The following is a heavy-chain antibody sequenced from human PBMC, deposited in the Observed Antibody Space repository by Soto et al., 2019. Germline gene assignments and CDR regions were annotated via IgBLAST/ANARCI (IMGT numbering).Heavy chain of an antibody. V-gene: IGHV3-11*01. CDR1: GFTFSDYY. D-gene: IGHD6-13*01. CDR3: ARAEYSSSWYQLGY. CDR2: ISSSGSTI. J-gene: IGHJ4*02. Sequence: PGGSLRLSCAASGFTFSDYYMSWIRQAPGKGLEWVSYISSSGSTIYYADSVKGRFTISRDNAKNSLYLQMNSLRAEDTAVYYCARAEYSSSWYQLGYWGQGTLVTVSS.